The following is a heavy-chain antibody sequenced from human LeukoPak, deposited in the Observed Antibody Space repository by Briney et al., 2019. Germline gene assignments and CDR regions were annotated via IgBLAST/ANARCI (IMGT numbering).Heavy chain of an antibody. D-gene: IGHD3-16*02. CDR1: GFTLTTNY. CDR2: IYISGNT. V-gene: IGHV3-66*03. J-gene: IGHJ6*03. Sequence: GGSLRLSRAASGFTLTTNYMTWVRQAPGKGLEWVSVIYISGNTYYTDSEKGRFTISRDSSKNTLYLQMNSLRPEDTAVYYCARDHIGGYIFMDVWGKGTTVTVSS. CDR3: ARDHIGGYIFMDV.